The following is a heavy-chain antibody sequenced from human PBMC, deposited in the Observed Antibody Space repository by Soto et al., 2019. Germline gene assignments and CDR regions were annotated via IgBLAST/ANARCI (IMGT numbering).Heavy chain of an antibody. CDR2: IHYSGST. CDR3: ANFDSSGYYPPYGMDV. D-gene: IGHD3-22*01. Sequence: SETLSLTCTVSGGSVISSDYYWAWIRLPPGKGLEWIGSIHYSGSTYYHPSLKSRVTISVDTSKNQFSLKLSSVTAADTAVYYCANFDSSGYYPPYGMDVWGQGTTVTVSS. J-gene: IGHJ6*02. CDR1: GGSVISSDYY. V-gene: IGHV4-39*07.